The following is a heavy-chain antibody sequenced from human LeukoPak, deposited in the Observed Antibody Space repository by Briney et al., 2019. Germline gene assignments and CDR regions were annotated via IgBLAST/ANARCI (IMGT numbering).Heavy chain of an antibody. CDR1: GYSISSGYY. CDR3: AKIGYYYGPDY. D-gene: IGHD3-10*01. CDR2: IYHSGST. V-gene: IGHV4-38-2*01. J-gene: IGHJ4*02. Sequence: SETLSLTCAVSGYSISSGYYWGWTRQPPGKGLEWIGSIYHSGSTYYNPSLKSRVTISVDTSKNQFSLKLSSVTAADTAVYYCAKIGYYYGPDYWGQGTLVTVSS.